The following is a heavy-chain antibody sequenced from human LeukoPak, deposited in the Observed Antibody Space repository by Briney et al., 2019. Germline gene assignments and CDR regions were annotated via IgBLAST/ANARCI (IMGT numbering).Heavy chain of an antibody. V-gene: IGHV1-8*03. CDR1: GYTFTSYD. CDR2: MNPNSGNT. CDR3: AREGGSIAARPWDY. Sequence: ASVKVSCKASGYTFTSYDINWVRQATGQGLAWMGWMNPNSGNTGYAQKFQGRVTITRNTSISTAYMELSSLRSEDTAVYYCAREGGSIAARPWDYWGQGTLVTVSS. J-gene: IGHJ4*02. D-gene: IGHD6-6*01.